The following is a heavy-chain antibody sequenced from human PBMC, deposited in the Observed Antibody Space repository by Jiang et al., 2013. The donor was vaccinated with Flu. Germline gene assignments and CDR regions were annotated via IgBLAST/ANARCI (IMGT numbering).Heavy chain of an antibody. CDR3: ARGTITMIVVVPLDY. J-gene: IGHJ4*02. CDR1: GGSISSSSYY. CDR2: IYYSGST. Sequence: GLVKPSETLSLTCTVSGGSISSSSYYWGWIRQPPGKGLEWIGSIYYSGSTYYNPSLKSRVTISVDTSKNQFSLKLSSVTAADTAVYYCARGTITMIVVVPLDYWGQGTLVTVSS. D-gene: IGHD3-22*01. V-gene: IGHV4-39*01.